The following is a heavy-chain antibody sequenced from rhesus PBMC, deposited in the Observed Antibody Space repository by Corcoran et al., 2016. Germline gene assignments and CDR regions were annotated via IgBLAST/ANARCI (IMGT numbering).Heavy chain of an antibody. V-gene: IGHV3-100*02. J-gene: IGHJ6*01. D-gene: IGHD6-25*01. CDR3: TRSAAASFYGLDS. CDR2: ISESGGAI. CDR1: GFTFSSYE. Sequence: DVQLVESGGGLVEPGGSLRLSCVASGFTFSSYEMHWVRQAPGKGLEWFSVISESGGAIYYADSVKGRFTISRDNAKNSLFLQMNSLRAEDTAVYYCTRSAAASFYGLDSWGQGVVVTVSS.